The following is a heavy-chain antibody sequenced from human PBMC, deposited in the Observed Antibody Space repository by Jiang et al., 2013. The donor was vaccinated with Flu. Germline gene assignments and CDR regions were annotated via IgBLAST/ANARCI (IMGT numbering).Heavy chain of an antibody. Sequence: SGAEVKKPGSSVKVSCKASGDSFRDTFSNYALSWVRQAPGQGLEWMGGIIPVFGTRNYAQKFQGRLTIVADESTKTVYMELSSLEFDDTAVYYCEAGSYTWGQGTLVTVSS. D-gene: IGHD3-10*01. CDR1: GDSFRDTFSNYA. V-gene: IGHV1-69*01. J-gene: IGHJ5*02. CDR3: EAGSYT. CDR2: IIPVFGTR.